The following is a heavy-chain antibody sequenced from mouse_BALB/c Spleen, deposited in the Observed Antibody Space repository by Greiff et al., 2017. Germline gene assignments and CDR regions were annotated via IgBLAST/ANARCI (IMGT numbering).Heavy chain of an antibody. V-gene: IGHV1S137*01. J-gene: IGHJ3*01. D-gene: IGHD1-1*01. CDR2: ISTYYGDT. Sequence: VQLQQSGAELVRPGVSVKISCKGSGYTFTDYAMHWVKQRHAKSLEWIGDISTYYGDTSYNQKFKGKATLTVDKSSSTAYMELARLTSEDSAIYYCARDYCDSSYFAYWGQGTLVTVSA. CDR3: ARDYCDSSYFAY. CDR1: GYTFTDYA.